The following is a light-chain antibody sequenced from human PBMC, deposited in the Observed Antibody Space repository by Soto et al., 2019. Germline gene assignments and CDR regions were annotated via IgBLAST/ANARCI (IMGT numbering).Light chain of an antibody. CDR2: GAS. V-gene: IGKV3-15*01. Sequence: EIVMTQSPATLSVSPGERATLSCRASQSVSSNLAWYQQKPGQAPRLLIYGASTRATGIPARFSGSGSGTEFTLTISRLQSEDFEVYYCQQYNNWPRTFGQGPKVEIK. J-gene: IGKJ1*01. CDR3: QQYNNWPRT. CDR1: QSVSSN.